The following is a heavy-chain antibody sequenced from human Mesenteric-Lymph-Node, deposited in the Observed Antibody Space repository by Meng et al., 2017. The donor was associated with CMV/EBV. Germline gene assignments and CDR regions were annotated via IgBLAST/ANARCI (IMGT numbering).Heavy chain of an antibody. Sequence: GESLKISCAASGFIFSDYYLTWIRQAPGKGLEWVSHISSSGSAIYYADSVKGRFIVSRDNAKHPLDLLMKSLRAEDTAVYYCARVGVGVTTDAFDIWGQGTVVTVSS. CDR1: GFIFSDYY. CDR2: ISSSGSAI. J-gene: IGHJ3*02. D-gene: IGHD1-26*01. CDR3: ARVGVGVTTDAFDI. V-gene: IGHV3-11*01.